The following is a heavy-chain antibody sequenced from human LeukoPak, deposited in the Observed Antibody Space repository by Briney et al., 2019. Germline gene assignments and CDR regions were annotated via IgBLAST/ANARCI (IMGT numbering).Heavy chain of an antibody. CDR1: GFTFSSCA. V-gene: IGHV3-30-3*01. Sequence: GGSLRLSCAASGFTFSSCAMHWVRQAPGKGLEWVAVISYDGSNKYYADSVKGRFTISRDNSKNTLYLQMNSLRAEDTAVYYCARDDLSSYYYDSSGYYYLDYWGQGTLVTVSS. D-gene: IGHD3-22*01. CDR2: ISYDGSNK. J-gene: IGHJ4*02. CDR3: ARDDLSSYYYDSSGYYYLDY.